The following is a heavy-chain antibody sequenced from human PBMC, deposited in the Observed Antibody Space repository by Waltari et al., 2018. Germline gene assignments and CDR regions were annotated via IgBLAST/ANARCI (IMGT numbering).Heavy chain of an antibody. D-gene: IGHD3-9*01. J-gene: IGHJ1*01. CDR2: INGYNGDT. Sequence: QIQLVQSGGEVKKPGASVKVSCKASGYTFKNFGMTWVRQAPGQGLEWMGCINGYNGDTNYAQEFLGRVTLTTDTSTSTAYMELRSLRFDDTAVYYCAREELVSSFWGQGTLVTVSS. CDR1: GYTFKNFG. V-gene: IGHV1-18*01. CDR3: AREELVSSF.